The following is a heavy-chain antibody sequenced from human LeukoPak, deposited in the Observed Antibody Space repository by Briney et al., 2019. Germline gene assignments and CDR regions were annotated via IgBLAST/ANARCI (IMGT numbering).Heavy chain of an antibody. CDR3: ARDLGSGWYFPFDY. J-gene: IGHJ4*02. Sequence: GGSLRLSCAASGFTFDDYGMSWVRQAPGKGLEWVSGIKWDGGSTGYADSVKGRFTISRDNAKNSLYLQMNSLRAEDTAFYYCARDLGSGWYFPFDYWGQGTLVTVSS. CDR2: IKWDGGST. CDR1: GFTFDDYG. V-gene: IGHV3-20*04. D-gene: IGHD6-19*01.